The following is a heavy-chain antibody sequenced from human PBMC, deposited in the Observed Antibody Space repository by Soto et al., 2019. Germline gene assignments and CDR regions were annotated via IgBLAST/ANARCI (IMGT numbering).Heavy chain of an antibody. CDR2: IWYDGSNE. D-gene: IGHD4-17*01. V-gene: IGHV3-33*01. Sequence: QVQVVESGGGVVQPGRSLRLSCAASGFKFNNYGMHWVRQAPGKGLEWVAEIWYDGSNEYYPDSVKGRFTISRDNSKNTLYLQMNSLRAEDTAVYYCARLNTGWYFDFWGRGTLVTVSS. CDR1: GFKFNNYG. J-gene: IGHJ2*01. CDR3: ARLNTGWYFDF.